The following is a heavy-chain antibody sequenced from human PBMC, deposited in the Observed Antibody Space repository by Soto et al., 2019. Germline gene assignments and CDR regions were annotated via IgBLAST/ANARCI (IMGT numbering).Heavy chain of an antibody. J-gene: IGHJ6*02. CDR3: MKGRGETNWDNYYGFDV. D-gene: IGHD7-27*01. CDR2: ITYEGSQI. V-gene: IGHV3-30*18. CDR1: GFTFPRFG. Sequence: QVQLVESGGGVVQPGRSLRLSCAASGFTFPRFGMHWVRQAPGKGLEWVALITYEGSQIYYADAVKGRFTISRDNGDNTLSLQMDNLRTEDAATYFCMKGRGETNWDNYYGFDVWGQGTTVTVSS.